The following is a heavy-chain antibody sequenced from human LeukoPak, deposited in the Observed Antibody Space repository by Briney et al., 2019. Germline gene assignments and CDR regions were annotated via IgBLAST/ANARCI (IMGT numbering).Heavy chain of an antibody. CDR3: ARTNYHDSSGYYDY. CDR2: INPRDGGT. V-gene: IGHV1-46*01. J-gene: IGHJ4*02. D-gene: IGHD3-22*01. Sequence: ASVKVSCKASGYTFSSYYMHWVRQAPGQGLEWMGIINPRDGGTSYAQKLQGRVTMTRDTSTSTVYMELRSLRSEDTAVYYCARTNYHDSSGYYDYWGQGTPVTVSS. CDR1: GYTFSSYY.